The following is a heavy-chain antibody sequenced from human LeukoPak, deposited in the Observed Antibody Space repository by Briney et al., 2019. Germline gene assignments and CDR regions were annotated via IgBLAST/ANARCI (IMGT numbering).Heavy chain of an antibody. V-gene: IGHV1-46*01. J-gene: IGHJ6*02. Sequence: ASVKVSCKASGYTFTSYYMHWVRQAPGQGLEWMGIINPSGGSTSYAQKFQGRVAMTRDTSTSTVYMELSSLRSEDTAVYYCARSWVVAPPSSGMDVWGQGTTVTVSS. CDR1: GYTFTSYY. D-gene: IGHD2-15*01. CDR2: INPSGGST. CDR3: ARSWVVAPPSSGMDV.